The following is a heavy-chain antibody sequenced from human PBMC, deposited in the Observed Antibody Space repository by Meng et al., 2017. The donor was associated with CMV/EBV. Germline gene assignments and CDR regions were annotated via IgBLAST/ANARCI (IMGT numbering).Heavy chain of an antibody. CDR1: GFTFSSYA. CDR3: ARGLGEQLEGISGPRV. D-gene: IGHD6-6*01. V-gene: IGHV3-30*04. CDR2: ISYDGSNK. Sequence: GGSLRLSCAASGFTFSSYAMHWVRQAPGKGLEWVAVISYDGSNKYYADSVKGRSTISRDNSKNTLYLQMNSLRAEDTAVYYCARGLGEQLEGISGPRVWGQGTLVTVSS. J-gene: IGHJ4*02.